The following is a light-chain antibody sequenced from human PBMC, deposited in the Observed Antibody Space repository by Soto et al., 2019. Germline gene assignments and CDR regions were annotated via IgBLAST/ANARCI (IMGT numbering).Light chain of an antibody. Sequence: EIVMTQSPATLSVSPGERATLSCRASQSVSRNLAWYQQKPGQAPRLLIYGASTRATGIPARFSGSGSVTEFTLTISSLQSEDFAVYYCQRYNNWPPWTFGQGTKVEIK. CDR3: QRYNNWPPWT. V-gene: IGKV3-15*01. CDR1: QSVSRN. CDR2: GAS. J-gene: IGKJ1*01.